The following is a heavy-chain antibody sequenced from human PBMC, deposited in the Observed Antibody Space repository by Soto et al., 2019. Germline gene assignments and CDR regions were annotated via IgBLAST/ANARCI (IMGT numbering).Heavy chain of an antibody. D-gene: IGHD3-16*02. Sequence: TSETLSLTCTVSGGSISSGDYYWSWIRQPPGKGLEWIGYIYYSGSTYYNPSLKSRVTISVDTSKNQFSLKLSSVTAADTAVYYCARAVVYDYVWGSYRQKNYYFDYWGQGTLVTVSS. J-gene: IGHJ4*02. V-gene: IGHV4-30-4*01. CDR2: IYYSGST. CDR1: GGSISSGDYY. CDR3: ARAVVYDYVWGSYRQKNYYFDY.